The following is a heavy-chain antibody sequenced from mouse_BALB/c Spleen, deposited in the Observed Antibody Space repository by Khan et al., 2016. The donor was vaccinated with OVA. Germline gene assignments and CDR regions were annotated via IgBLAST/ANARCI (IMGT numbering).Heavy chain of an antibody. CDR1: GYSFTGYF. CDR3: EGAYGSRFDY. D-gene: IGHD1-1*01. Sequence: VQLKQSGPELVKPGASVKISCKASGYSFTGYFMNWVMQSHGKSLEWIGRINPHIGETFYNQKFRDKATLTVDESSSTAHMELRSLASEDSAFYYLEGAYGSRFDYWGQGTTLTVSA. V-gene: IGHV1-20*02. J-gene: IGHJ2*01. CDR2: INPHIGET.